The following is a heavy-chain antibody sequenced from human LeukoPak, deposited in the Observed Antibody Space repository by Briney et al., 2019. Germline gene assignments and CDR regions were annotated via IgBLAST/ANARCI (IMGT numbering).Heavy chain of an antibody. CDR3: AREGYCSSTSCLYYYYGMDV. CDR2: IIPIFGTA. D-gene: IGHD2-2*01. V-gene: IGHV1-69*13. Sequence: SVKVSCKASGYTFSTYPMNWVRQAPGQGLEWMGGIIPIFGTANYAQKFQGRVTITADESTSTAYMELSSLRSEDTAVYYCAREGYCSSTSCLYYYYGMDVWGQGTTVTVSS. CDR1: GYTFSTYP. J-gene: IGHJ6*02.